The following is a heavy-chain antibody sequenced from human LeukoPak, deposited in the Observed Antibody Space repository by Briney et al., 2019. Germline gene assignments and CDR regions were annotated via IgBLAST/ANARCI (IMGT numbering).Heavy chain of an antibody. V-gene: IGHV3-23*01. CDR2: ISGSGGST. CDR1: GFTFSSYG. Sequence: PGGSLRLSCAASGFTFSSYGMSWVRQAPGKGLEWVSAISGSGGSTYYADSVKGRFTISRDNSKNTLYLQMNSLRAEDTAVYYCAKGQDLHLLSFDYWGQGTLVTVSS. CDR3: AKGQDLHLLSFDY. J-gene: IGHJ4*02. D-gene: IGHD2-15*01.